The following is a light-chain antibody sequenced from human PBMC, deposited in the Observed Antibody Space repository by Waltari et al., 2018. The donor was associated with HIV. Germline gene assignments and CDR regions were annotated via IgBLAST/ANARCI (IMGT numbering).Light chain of an antibody. J-gene: IGLJ1*01. CDR3: CSYAGSYSYV. CDR2: DVS. Sequence: SALTQPRSMSGSPGPSVTISCTGSSSHVGGYKYVSWYEQHPGKAPKLMIYDVSKRPSGVPDRFSGSKSGNTASLTISGLQAEDEADYYCCSYAGSYSYVFGTGTKVTVL. V-gene: IGLV2-11*01. CDR1: SSHVGGYKY.